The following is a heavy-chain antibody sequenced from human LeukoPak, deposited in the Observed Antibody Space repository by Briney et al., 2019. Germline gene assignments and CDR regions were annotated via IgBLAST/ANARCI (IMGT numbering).Heavy chain of an antibody. CDR3: ARRAGAYSHPYDY. Sequence: SVKVSCKASGGTFSSYAISWVRQAPGQGLEWMGGIIPIFGTATYAQKFKGRVTISRDNSKNTLYLQMNSLRAEDTAVYYCARRAGAYSHPYDYWGQGTLVTVSS. D-gene: IGHD4/OR15-4a*01. CDR2: IIPIFGTA. CDR1: GGTFSSYA. V-gene: IGHV1-69*05. J-gene: IGHJ4*02.